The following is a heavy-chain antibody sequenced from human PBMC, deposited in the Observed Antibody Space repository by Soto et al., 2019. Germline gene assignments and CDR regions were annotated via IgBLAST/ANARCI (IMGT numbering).Heavy chain of an antibody. J-gene: IGHJ6*02. Sequence: QVQLVQSGAEVKKPGSSVKVSCKASGGTFSSYTISWVRQAPGQGLEWMGRIIPILGIANYEQKFQGRVTITADKTTSTAYMELSSLRSEDTAVYYCAIGYCSSTSCYQTYYYYGMDVWGQGTTVTVSS. CDR1: GGTFSSYT. CDR3: AIGYCSSTSCYQTYYYYGMDV. CDR2: IIPILGIA. V-gene: IGHV1-69*02. D-gene: IGHD2-2*01.